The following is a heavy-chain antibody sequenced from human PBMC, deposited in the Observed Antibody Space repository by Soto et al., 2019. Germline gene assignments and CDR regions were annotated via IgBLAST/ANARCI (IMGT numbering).Heavy chain of an antibody. V-gene: IGHV1-69*12. CDR1: GGTFGIYA. CDR3: ARSLYSSSWYHSGNSYYHYGMDV. Sequence: QVQLVQSGAEVKKPGSSVKVSCKASGGTFGIYAITWVRQAPGQGLEWMGGIIAFSDIVNYTQKLQGRVTITADESTNTAYMDLSSLRSEDTAIYYCARSLYSSSWYHSGNSYYHYGMDVWGQGTTVTVSS. CDR2: IIAFSDIV. J-gene: IGHJ6*02. D-gene: IGHD6-13*01.